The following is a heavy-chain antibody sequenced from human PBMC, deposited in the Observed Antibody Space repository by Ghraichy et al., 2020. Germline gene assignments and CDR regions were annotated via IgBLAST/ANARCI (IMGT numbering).Heavy chain of an antibody. V-gene: IGHV1-2*02. J-gene: IGHJ4*02. Sequence: ASVKVSCKASGYTFTGYYMHWVRQAPGQGLEWMGWINPNSGGTNYAQKFQGRVTMTRDTSISTAYMELSRLRSDDTAVYYCARAVIPYYDFWSGYSGGDYWGQGTLVTVSS. CDR2: INPNSGGT. CDR3: ARAVIPYYDFWSGYSGGDY. CDR1: GYTFTGYY. D-gene: IGHD3-3*01.